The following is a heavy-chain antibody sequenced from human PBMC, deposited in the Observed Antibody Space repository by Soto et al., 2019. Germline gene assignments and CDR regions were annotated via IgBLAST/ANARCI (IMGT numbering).Heavy chain of an antibody. D-gene: IGHD5-18*01. CDR2: IDPSDSYT. Sequence: PGESLKISCKGSGYSFTSYWISWVRQMPGKGLEWMGRIDPSDSYTNYSPSFQGHVTISADKSISTAYLQWSSLKASDTAMYYCARSLGGYGYGDSAFDIWGQGTMVTVSS. V-gene: IGHV5-10-1*01. J-gene: IGHJ3*02. CDR1: GYSFTSYW. CDR3: ARSLGGYGYGDSAFDI.